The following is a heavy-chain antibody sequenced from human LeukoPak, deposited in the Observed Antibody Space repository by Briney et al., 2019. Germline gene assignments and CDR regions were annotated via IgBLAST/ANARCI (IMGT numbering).Heavy chain of an antibody. CDR1: GFTFSGSG. Sequence: PGGSLSLSCAASGFTFSGSGMHWVRQAPGKGLEWVTFIRYDGSNKYYTDSVKGRFTISRDNSKNTLYLQMDSLRAEDTAVYYCARDYDFWSGYYSPTRGYFGYWGQGTLVTVSS. D-gene: IGHD3-3*01. CDR3: ARDYDFWSGYYSPTRGYFGY. CDR2: IRYDGSNK. J-gene: IGHJ4*02. V-gene: IGHV3-30*02.